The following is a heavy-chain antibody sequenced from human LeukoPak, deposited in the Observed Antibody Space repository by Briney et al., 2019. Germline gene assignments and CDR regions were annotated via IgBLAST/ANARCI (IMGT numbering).Heavy chain of an antibody. J-gene: IGHJ4*02. Sequence: GGSLRLSCAASGFPLSVYGVHWVRQAPGKGLEWVAVISFDGSHKHYVDSVKGRFIISRDNSKNTLYLQMNSLRAEDTAVYYCAKRIQSAMATGYWGQGTLVTVSS. CDR1: GFPLSVYG. D-gene: IGHD5-18*01. V-gene: IGHV3-30*18. CDR3: AKRIQSAMATGY. CDR2: ISFDGSHK.